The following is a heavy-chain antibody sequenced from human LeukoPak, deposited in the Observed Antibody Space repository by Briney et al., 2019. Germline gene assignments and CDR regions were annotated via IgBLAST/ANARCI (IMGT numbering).Heavy chain of an antibody. CDR1: GGSISSGGYY. V-gene: IGHV4-31*03. J-gene: IGHJ6*02. CDR2: IYYSGST. D-gene: IGHD5-12*01. CDR3: ARDRLVATIPDYYYYYGMDV. Sequence: SETLSLTCTVSGGSISSGGYYWSWIRQHPGKGLEWIGYIYYSGSTYYNPSLKSRVTISVDTSKNQFSLKLSSVTAADTAVYYCARDRLVATIPDYYYYYGMDVWGQGTTVTVSS.